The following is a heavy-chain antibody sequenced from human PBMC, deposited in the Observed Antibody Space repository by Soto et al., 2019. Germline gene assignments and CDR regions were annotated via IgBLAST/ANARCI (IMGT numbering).Heavy chain of an antibody. D-gene: IGHD2-2*01. CDR1: GGSISRGGHY. J-gene: IGHJ4*02. Sequence: QVQLQESGPGLVKPSETLSLTCTVSGGSISRGGHYWSWIRQHPGKGLEWIAYISYSGSSYSNPSLKSRVTISADTSKNQFSLRLTSVTAADTAVYFCARATPAGSADFWGQGTLVTVSS. CDR2: ISYSGSS. CDR3: ARATPAGSADF. V-gene: IGHV4-31*03.